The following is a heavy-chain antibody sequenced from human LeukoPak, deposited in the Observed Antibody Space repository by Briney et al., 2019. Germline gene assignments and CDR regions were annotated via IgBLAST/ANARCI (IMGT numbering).Heavy chain of an antibody. CDR3: ATDAEPYYYDSRGSGY. CDR1: GFTFSSYS. Sequence: PGGSLRLSCAASGFTFSSYSMNWVRQAAGKGLEWVSYISSSSSTIYYADSVKGRFTISRDNAKNSLYLQMNSLRAEDTAVYYCATDAEPYYYDSRGSGYWGQGTLVTVSS. D-gene: IGHD3-22*01. V-gene: IGHV3-48*01. J-gene: IGHJ4*02. CDR2: ISSSSSTI.